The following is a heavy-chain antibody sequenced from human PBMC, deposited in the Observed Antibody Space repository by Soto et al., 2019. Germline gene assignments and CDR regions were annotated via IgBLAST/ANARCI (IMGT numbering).Heavy chain of an antibody. Sequence: SETLSLTCTVSGGSISSSSYYWGWIRQPPGKGLEWIGSIYYSGSTYYNPSLKSRVTISVDTSKNQFSLKLSSVTATDTAVYYSASTFYVFWSRHDYYNGMSVWARGST. CDR1: GGSISSSSYY. D-gene: IGHD3-3*01. CDR2: IYYSGST. J-gene: IGHJ6*02. CDR3: ASTFYVFWSRHDYYNGMSV. V-gene: IGHV4-39*01.